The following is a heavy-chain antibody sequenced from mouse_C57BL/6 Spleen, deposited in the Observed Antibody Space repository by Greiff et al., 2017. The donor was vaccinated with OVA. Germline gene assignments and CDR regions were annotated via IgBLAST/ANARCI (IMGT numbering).Heavy chain of an antibody. CDR1: GYSFTGYY. V-gene: IGHV1-31*01. Sequence: EVQLQQSGPELVKPGASVKISCKASGYSFTGYYMHWVKPSHGNILDWIGYIYPSNDVSSYNQKFKGKATLTVDKASSTAYMELRSLTSEDSAVYYCARGTYYYGSSDWYFDVWGTGTTVTVSS. CDR2: IYPSNDVS. J-gene: IGHJ1*03. CDR3: ARGTYYYGSSDWYFDV. D-gene: IGHD1-1*01.